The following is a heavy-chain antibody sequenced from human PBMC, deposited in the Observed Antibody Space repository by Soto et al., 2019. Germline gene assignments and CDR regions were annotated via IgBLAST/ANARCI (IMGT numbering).Heavy chain of an antibody. V-gene: IGHV1-18*01. J-gene: IGHJ6*02. D-gene: IGHD2-21*02. CDR1: GYTFRNYI. CDR2: ISPYNGNT. CDR3: ARYCAGNACYSRHYYAMDV. Sequence: QVQLVQSAGEVKKPGASAIVSCQASGYTFRNYIIAWLRQAPGHGLEWMGWISPYNGNTNYARTFWGRVTLTTDTSTSAAYLELRNLGSDDAATYFCARYCAGNACYSRHYYAMDVWGQGTTVSVSS.